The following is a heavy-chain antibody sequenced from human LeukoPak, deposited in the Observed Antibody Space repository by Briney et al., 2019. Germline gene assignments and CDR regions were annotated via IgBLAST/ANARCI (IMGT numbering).Heavy chain of an antibody. Sequence: GASLRLSCAASGFTLSSYSMNWVRQAPGKGLEWVSAISGSGGSTYYADSVKGRFTISRDNSKNTLYLQMNSLRAEDTAVYYCAKDYDFWSGDNGYWGQGTLVTVSS. CDR2: ISGSGGST. V-gene: IGHV3-23*01. J-gene: IGHJ4*02. CDR3: AKDYDFWSGDNGY. D-gene: IGHD3-3*01. CDR1: GFTLSSYS.